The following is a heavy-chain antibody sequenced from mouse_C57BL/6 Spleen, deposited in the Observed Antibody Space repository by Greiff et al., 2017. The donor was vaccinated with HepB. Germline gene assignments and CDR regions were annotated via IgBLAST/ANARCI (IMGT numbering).Heavy chain of an antibody. CDR2: IDPETGGT. V-gene: IGHV1-15*01. CDR3: TRSSYDCEFAY. CDR1: GYTFTDYE. J-gene: IGHJ3*01. Sequence: QVQLQQSGAELVRPGASVTLSCKASGYTFTDYEMHWVKQTPVHGLEWIGAIDPETGGTAYNQKFKGKAILTADKSSSTAYMELPSLTSEDSAVYYCTRSSYDCEFAYWGQGTLVTVSA. D-gene: IGHD2-4*01.